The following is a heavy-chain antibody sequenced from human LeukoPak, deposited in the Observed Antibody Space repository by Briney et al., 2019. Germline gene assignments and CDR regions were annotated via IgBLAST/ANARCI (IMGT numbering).Heavy chain of an antibody. V-gene: IGHV4-59*08. CDR3: ARRSISGNSWDYFDY. Sequence: SETLSLTCTVSGGSMRSYYWSWIRQPPGKGLEWIGYIYYSGNTNYNPSLKSRVTISLDTSKNQFSLKLSSVTAADTAVYYCARRSISGNSWDYFDYWGQGTLVTVSS. CDR2: IYYSGNT. D-gene: IGHD4-23*01. J-gene: IGHJ4*02. CDR1: GGSMRSYY.